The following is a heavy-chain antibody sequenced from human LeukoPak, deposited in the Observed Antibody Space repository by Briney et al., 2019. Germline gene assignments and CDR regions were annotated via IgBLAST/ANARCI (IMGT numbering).Heavy chain of an antibody. V-gene: IGHV3-11*04. CDR3: AREPGSGNSRFNYYFYMDV. CDR2: ISSSGATI. D-gene: IGHD4-23*01. J-gene: IGHJ6*03. CDR1: GFTFSDYY. Sequence: GGSLRLSCAASGFTFSDYYMTWIRQAPGKGLAWVSYISSSGATIRYADSAKGRFTISRDNAKNSLYLQMNSLRADDTAVYYCAREPGSGNSRFNYYFYMDVWGKGTTVTVSS.